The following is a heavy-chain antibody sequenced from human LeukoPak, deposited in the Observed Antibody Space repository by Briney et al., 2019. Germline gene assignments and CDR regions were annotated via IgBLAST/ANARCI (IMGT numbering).Heavy chain of an antibody. CDR1: GGTFSSYA. CDR2: IIPIFGTA. CDR3: WRDLAVADTYDEWTDY. Sequence: ASVKVSCKASGGTFSSYAISWVRQAPGQGLEWMGGIIPIFGTANYAKKFQGRVTIIAEKSTSHAFFEMSSLGTEDNAVFYCWRDLAVADTYDEWTDYWGQGTLVTVSS. V-gene: IGHV1-69*06. D-gene: IGHD6-19*01. J-gene: IGHJ4*02.